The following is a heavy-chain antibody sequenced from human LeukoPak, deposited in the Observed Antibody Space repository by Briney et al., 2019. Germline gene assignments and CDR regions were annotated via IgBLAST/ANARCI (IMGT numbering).Heavy chain of an antibody. J-gene: IGHJ1*01. CDR1: GFTLNNAW. CDR2: IGSKTDGGTT. V-gene: IGHV3-15*04. Sequence: PGGSLRLSCAASGFTLNNAWMTWVRQAPGKGLEWVGRIGSKTDGGTTDYAASVKGRFIISRDDSKNTLYLQMNSLETEDTAIYYCATSGGGRWGQGTLVTVSS. CDR3: ATSGGGR.